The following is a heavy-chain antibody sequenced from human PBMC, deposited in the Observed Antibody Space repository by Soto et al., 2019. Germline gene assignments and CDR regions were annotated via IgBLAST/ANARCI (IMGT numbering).Heavy chain of an antibody. V-gene: IGHV4-30-2*01. CDR3: VRVPGP. CDR1: GGSISSGGYS. CDR2: IYHSGST. J-gene: IGHJ5*02. Sequence: SETLSLTCVVSGGSISSGGYSWSWIRQPPGKGLEWIGYIYHSGSTYYNPSLKSRVTISVDRSKNQFSLKLSSVTAADTAVYYCVRVPGPWGQGTLVTVPS.